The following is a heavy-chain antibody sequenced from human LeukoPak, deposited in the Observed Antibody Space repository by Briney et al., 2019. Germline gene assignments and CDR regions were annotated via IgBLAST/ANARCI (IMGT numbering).Heavy chain of an antibody. CDR2: IYPGDSNT. Sequence: GESLKISCRGSGYSFPSYWIGWVRQMPGKGLEWMGIIYPGDSNTRYSPSFQGQVTISADKSLSTAYLQWSSLEASDTAMYYCASARHGNCVWDYWGQGTLVTVSS. V-gene: IGHV5-51*01. J-gene: IGHJ4*02. CDR1: GYSFPSYW. D-gene: IGHD3-16*01. CDR3: ASARHGNCVWDY.